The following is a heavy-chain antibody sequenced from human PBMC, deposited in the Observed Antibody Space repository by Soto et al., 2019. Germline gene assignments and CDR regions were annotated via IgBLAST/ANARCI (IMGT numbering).Heavy chain of an antibody. CDR1: GYTFTSYA. D-gene: IGHD3-10*01. CDR2: INAGNGNT. V-gene: IGHV1-3*01. J-gene: IGHJ6*02. Sequence: ASVKVSCKASGYTFTSYAMHWVRQAPGQRLEWMGWINAGNGNTKYSQKFQGRVTITRDTSASTAYMELSSLRSEDTAVYYCARDFRYGSGSYYKAYYYYYGMDVWGQGTTVTVSS. CDR3: ARDFRYGSGSYYKAYYYYYGMDV.